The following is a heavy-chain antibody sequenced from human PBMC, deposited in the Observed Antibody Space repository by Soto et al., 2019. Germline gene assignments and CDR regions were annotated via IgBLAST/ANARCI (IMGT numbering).Heavy chain of an antibody. J-gene: IGHJ4*02. Sequence: QVQLQQWGAGLLKPSETLSLTCAVYGGSFSGYYWNWIRQPPGKGLEWIGEINHSGSTNYNPSLXSXAXIXXDTSKNQFSLRLSSVTAADTAVYYCARGYGRHFDYWGQGTLVTVSS. CDR2: INHSGST. CDR3: ARGYGRHFDY. D-gene: IGHD3-10*01. CDR1: GGSFSGYY. V-gene: IGHV4-34*01.